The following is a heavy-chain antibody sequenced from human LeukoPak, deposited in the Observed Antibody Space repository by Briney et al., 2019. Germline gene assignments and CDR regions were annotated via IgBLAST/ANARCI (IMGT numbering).Heavy chain of an antibody. D-gene: IGHD3-16*01. CDR1: GFTFSSYE. CDR3: ASLWGTPPFGY. Sequence: TGGSLRLSCAASGFTFSSYEMDWVRQAPGKGLEWVSYISGGGDTIYYADSVKGRFTISRDNAKNSLFLQMNSLRAEDTAVYYCASLWGTPPFGYWGQGTLVTVSS. CDR2: ISGGGDTI. J-gene: IGHJ4*02. V-gene: IGHV3-48*03.